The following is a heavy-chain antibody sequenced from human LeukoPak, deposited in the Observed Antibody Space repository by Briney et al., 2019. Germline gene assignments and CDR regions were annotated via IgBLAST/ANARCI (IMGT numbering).Heavy chain of an antibody. D-gene: IGHD6-13*01. CDR2: ISPSGDST. CDR3: ARDAGYRSSWLFDY. Sequence: ASVKVSCKASGYRFTSFYIHWVRQAPGQGLEWMGIISPSGDSTRYAQKIQGRVTVTRDMSTSTVYMELSSLTSEDTAVYYCARDAGYRSSWLFDYWGQGTLDTVSS. CDR1: GYRFTSFY. J-gene: IGHJ4*02. V-gene: IGHV1-46*01.